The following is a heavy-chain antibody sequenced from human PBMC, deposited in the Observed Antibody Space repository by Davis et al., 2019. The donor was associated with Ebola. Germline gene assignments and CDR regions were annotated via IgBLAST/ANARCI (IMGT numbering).Heavy chain of an antibody. Sequence: GESLKISCVVSGFTFSTYWMSWVRQAPGKGLEWVSYISSSSSYTNYADSVKGRFTISRDNAKNSLYLQMNSLRAEDTAVYYCARTLLDLWSGYTYGMDVWGQGTAVTVSS. V-gene: IGHV3-11*06. CDR3: ARTLLDLWSGYTYGMDV. CDR2: ISSSSSYT. J-gene: IGHJ6*02. D-gene: IGHD3-3*01. CDR1: GFTFSTYW.